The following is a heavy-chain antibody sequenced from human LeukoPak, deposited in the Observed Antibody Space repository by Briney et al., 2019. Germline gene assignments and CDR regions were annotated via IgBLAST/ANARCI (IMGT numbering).Heavy chain of an antibody. CDR3: ARGRITAAGDNWFDP. J-gene: IGHJ5*02. V-gene: IGHV1-2*02. CDR1: GYTFTGYY. CDR2: INPNSGGT. D-gene: IGHD6-13*01. Sequence: ASVKVSCKASGYTFTGYYMHWVRQAPGQGLEWMGWINPNSGGTNYAQKFQGRVTMTRDTSISTAYMELSRLRSDDTVVYYCARGRITAAGDNWFDPWGQGTLVTVSS.